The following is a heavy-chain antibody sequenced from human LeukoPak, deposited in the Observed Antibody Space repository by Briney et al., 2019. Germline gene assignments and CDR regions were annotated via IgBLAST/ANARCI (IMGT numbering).Heavy chain of an antibody. V-gene: IGHV3-48*01. CDR2: ISSGSSTK. J-gene: IGHJ4*02. Sequence: GGSLRLSCVASGFTFSSYSMNWVRQAPGKGLEWVSYISSGSSTKYYADSVKGRFTISRDNSKNTLYLQMNSLRAEDTAVYYCARTTYDFWSPTDYWGQGTLVTVSS. D-gene: IGHD3-3*01. CDR1: GFTFSSYS. CDR3: ARTTYDFWSPTDY.